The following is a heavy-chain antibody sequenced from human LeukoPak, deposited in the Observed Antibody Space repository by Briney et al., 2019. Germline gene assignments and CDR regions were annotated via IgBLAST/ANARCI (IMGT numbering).Heavy chain of an antibody. CDR1: GFTFSSYA. J-gene: IGHJ4*02. D-gene: IGHD3-3*01. CDR2: IRYDGSNK. CDR3: AKEGLLRFLEWFFDY. V-gene: IGHV3-30*02. Sequence: PGGSLRLSCAASGFTFSSYAIHWVRQAPGKGLEWVAFIRYDGSNKYYADSVKGRFTISRDNSKNTLYLQMNSLRAEDTAVYYCAKEGLLRFLEWFFDYWGQGTLVTVSS.